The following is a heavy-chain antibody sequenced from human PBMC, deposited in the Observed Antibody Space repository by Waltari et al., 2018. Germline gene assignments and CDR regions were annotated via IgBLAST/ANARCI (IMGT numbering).Heavy chain of an antibody. J-gene: IGHJ4*02. V-gene: IGHV1-69*05. D-gene: IGHD2-15*01. CDR2: IIPIFGTA. CDR3: ARELPTASCYDY. CDR1: GGTFSSYA. Sequence: QVQLVQSGAEVKKPGSSVKVSCKASGGTFSSYAISWVRQAPGQGLEWMGGIIPIFGTANYAQKSQGRVTMTRNTSISTAYMELSSLRSEDTAVYYCARELPTASCYDYWGQGTLVTVSS.